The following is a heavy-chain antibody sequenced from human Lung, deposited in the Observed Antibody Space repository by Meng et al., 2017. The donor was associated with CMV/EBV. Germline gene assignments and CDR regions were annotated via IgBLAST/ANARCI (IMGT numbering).Heavy chain of an antibody. D-gene: IGHD3-22*01. CDR2: IYWDDDK. CDR3: ANESSGTYFDY. CDR1: GFSLSTSGVG. Sequence: ITLEEAGPTLVQPKQNLTLTGTFSGFSLSTSGVGVGWIRQPPGKALEWLALIYWDDDKRYSPSLKSSITITKDTSKNQVVLTMTNMDPVDTATYYCANESSGTYFDYWGQGTLVTVSS. J-gene: IGHJ4*02. V-gene: IGHV2-5*02.